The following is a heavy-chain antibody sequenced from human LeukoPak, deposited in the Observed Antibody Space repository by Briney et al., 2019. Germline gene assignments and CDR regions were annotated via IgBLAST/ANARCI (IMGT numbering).Heavy chain of an antibody. CDR3: AKDYGAYYDFWSGFSPFDY. J-gene: IGHJ4*02. V-gene: IGHV3-30*02. CDR2: IRYDGSNK. D-gene: IGHD3-3*01. Sequence: GGSLRLSCAASGFTFSSYGMHWVRQAPGKGLEWVAFIRYDGSNKYYADSVKGRFTISRDNSKNTLYLQMNSLRAEDTAVYYCAKDYGAYYDFWSGFSPFDYWGQGTLVTVSS. CDR1: GFTFSSYG.